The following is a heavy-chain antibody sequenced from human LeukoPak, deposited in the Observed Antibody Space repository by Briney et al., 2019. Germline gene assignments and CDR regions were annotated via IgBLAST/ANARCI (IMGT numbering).Heavy chain of an antibody. D-gene: IGHD3-22*01. CDR1: GYTFTSYD. V-gene: IGHV1-8*01. CDR3: ARGHYDSSGYYPFDY. J-gene: IGHJ4*02. CDR2: MNPNSGNT. Sequence: ASVKVSCKASGYTFTSYDINWVRQATGQGPEWMGWMNPNSGNTGYAQKFQGRVTMTRNTSISTAYMELSSLRSEDTAVYYCARGHYDSSGYYPFDYWGQGTLVTVSS.